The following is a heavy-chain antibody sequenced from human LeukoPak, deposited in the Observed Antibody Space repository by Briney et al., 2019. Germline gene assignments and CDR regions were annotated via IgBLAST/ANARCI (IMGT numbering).Heavy chain of an antibody. CDR3: ARGDREWLPLDY. J-gene: IGHJ4*02. CDR2: IYHSGST. CDR1: GGSITIRSGGYY. Sequence: SQTLSLTCTVSGGSITIRSGGYYWSWIRQSPGKGLEWIGYIYHSGSTYYNPSFKSRVTISVDRSKNQFFLNLDSVTTADTAVYYCARGDREWLPLDYWGQGTLVTVSS. D-gene: IGHD3-3*01. V-gene: IGHV4-30-2*06.